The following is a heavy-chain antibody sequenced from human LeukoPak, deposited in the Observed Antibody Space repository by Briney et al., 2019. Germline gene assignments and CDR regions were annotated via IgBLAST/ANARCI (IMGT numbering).Heavy chain of an antibody. Sequence: ASVKVSCKASVYTFTIYSISWVRQAPGQRLEWMGWISAYNGNTNYAQKLQGRVTMTTDTSTSTAYMELRSLRSDDTAVYYCARDHYDFWSGYYSFDFWGQGTLVTVSS. V-gene: IGHV1-18*01. D-gene: IGHD3-3*01. CDR1: VYTFTIYS. CDR2: ISAYNGNT. J-gene: IGHJ4*02. CDR3: ARDHYDFWSGYYSFDF.